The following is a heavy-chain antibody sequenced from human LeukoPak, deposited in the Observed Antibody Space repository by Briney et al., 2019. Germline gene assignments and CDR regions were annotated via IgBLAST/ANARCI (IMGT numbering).Heavy chain of an antibody. D-gene: IGHD2-2*01. Sequence: PSQTLSLTCAGSGGSISSGGYSWSWIRQPPGKGLEWIGYIYHSGSTYYNPSLKSRVTISVDRSKNQFSLKLSSVTAADTAVYYCARLQYSSTRVGYYGMDVWGQGTTVTVSS. CDR1: GGSISSGGYS. CDR2: IYHSGST. V-gene: IGHV4-30-2*01. CDR3: ARLQYSSTRVGYYGMDV. J-gene: IGHJ6*02.